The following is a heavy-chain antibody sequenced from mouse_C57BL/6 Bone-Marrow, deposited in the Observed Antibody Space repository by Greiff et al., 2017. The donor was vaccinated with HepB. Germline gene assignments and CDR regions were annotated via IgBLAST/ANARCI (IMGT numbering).Heavy chain of an antibody. CDR2: IRNKANNHAT. Sequence: EVMLVESGGGLVQPGGSMKLSCAASGFTFSDAWMDWVRQSPEKGLEWVAEIRNKANNHATYYAESVKGRFTISRDDSKSSVYLQMNSLRAEDTVIDYCTRRGGNYLAWFAYWGQGTLVTVSA. CDR3: TRRGGNYLAWFAY. J-gene: IGHJ3*01. CDR1: GFTFSDAW. D-gene: IGHD2-1*01. V-gene: IGHV6-6*01.